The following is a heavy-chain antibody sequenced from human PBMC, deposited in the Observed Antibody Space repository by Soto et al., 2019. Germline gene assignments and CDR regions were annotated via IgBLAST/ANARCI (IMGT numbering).Heavy chain of an antibody. CDR3: ARAHGDFWSGYYSNWFDP. J-gene: IGHJ5*02. D-gene: IGHD3-3*01. CDR2: INAGNGNT. CDR1: GYTFTSYA. Sequence: ASVKVSCKASGYTFTSYAMHWVRQAPGQRLEWMGWINAGNGNTKYSQKFQGRVTITRDTSASTAYMELSSLRSEDTAVYYCARAHGDFWSGYYSNWFDPWGQGTLVTVSS. V-gene: IGHV1-3*01.